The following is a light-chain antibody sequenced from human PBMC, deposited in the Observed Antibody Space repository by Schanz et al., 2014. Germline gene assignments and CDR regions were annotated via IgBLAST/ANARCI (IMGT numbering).Light chain of an antibody. J-gene: IGKJ2*01. V-gene: IGKV1-5*01. CDR2: DAS. CDR3: QQTYSIPYT. Sequence: IQLTQSPSSLSASVGDRVTITCRASQSIGTWLAWYQQKPGKAPKLLIYDASSLDRGVPSRFSGSGSGTDFTLTISSLQPEDFGTYYCQQTYSIPYTFGRGTKLEIK. CDR1: QSIGTW.